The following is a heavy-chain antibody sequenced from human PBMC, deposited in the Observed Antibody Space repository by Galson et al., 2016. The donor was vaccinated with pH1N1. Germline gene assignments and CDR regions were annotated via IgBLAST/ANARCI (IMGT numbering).Heavy chain of an antibody. J-gene: IGHJ3*02. CDR1: GGSFSGHY. V-gene: IGHV4-34*01. CDR3: ARHSTSGFPGIEVAARRRPFDI. CDR2: ISHSGRS. Sequence: ETLSLTCALYGGSFSGHYWSWIRQSPGKGLEWIGEISHSGRSDYNPSLEGRVTVSIDTSMNQFSLNLMSVAASETAVYYCARHSTSGFPGIEVAARRRPFDIWGPGTMVIVSS. D-gene: IGHD6-19*01.